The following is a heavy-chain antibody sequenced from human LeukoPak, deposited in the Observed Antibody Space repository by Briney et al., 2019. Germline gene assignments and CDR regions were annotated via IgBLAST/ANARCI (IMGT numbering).Heavy chain of an antibody. V-gene: IGHV3-21*01. CDR3: ARAPDSSGWMGYYYYGMDV. Sequence: GGSLRLSCAASGFTFSSYSMNRVRQAPGKGLEWVSSISSSSSYIYYADSVKGRFTISRDNAKNSLYLQMNSLRAEDTAVYYCARAPDSSGWMGYYYYGMDVWGQGTTVTVSS. CDR2: ISSSSSYI. CDR1: GFTFSSYS. J-gene: IGHJ6*02. D-gene: IGHD6-19*01.